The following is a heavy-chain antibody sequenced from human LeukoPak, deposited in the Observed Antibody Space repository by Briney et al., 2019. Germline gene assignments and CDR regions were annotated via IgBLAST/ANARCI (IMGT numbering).Heavy chain of an antibody. V-gene: IGHV3-73*01. Sequence: QPGGSLKLSCAASGFTFSASAMHWVRQASGKGLEWVGRIRSKANNYATAYAASVNGRFTISRDDSKNTAYLQMNSLRAEDTALYYCAKSRGSNWPRYFDLWGRGTLITVSS. CDR3: AKSRGSNWPRYFDL. D-gene: IGHD6-13*01. CDR1: GFTFSASA. CDR2: IRSKANNYAT. J-gene: IGHJ2*01.